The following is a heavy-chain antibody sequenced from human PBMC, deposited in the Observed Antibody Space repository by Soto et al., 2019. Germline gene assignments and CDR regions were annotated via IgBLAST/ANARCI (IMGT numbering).Heavy chain of an antibody. Sequence: EVQLVESGGGLVQPGGSLRLSCVASGFTVGNNYMSWVRQAPGKGLEWVSLIYSVGTTHYADSVRGRFTISRDSSKNTLYLEMKSLRREDTAIYYCMKRPRACGQGTMVTVSS. V-gene: IGHV3-66*01. J-gene: IGHJ5*02. CDR3: MKRPRA. CDR2: IYSVGTT. D-gene: IGHD6-6*01. CDR1: GFTVGNNY.